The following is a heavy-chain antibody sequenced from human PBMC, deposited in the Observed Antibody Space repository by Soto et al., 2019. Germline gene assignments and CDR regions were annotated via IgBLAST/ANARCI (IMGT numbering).Heavy chain of an antibody. V-gene: IGHV4-4*02. CDR1: GDSITSNNW. CDR3: AREFPIVPTGPGDY. Sequence: SETLFLTCAVSGDSITSNNWRSWVRQPPGKGLEWIGEIYHSGSTNYNPSLKSRFTISVDKSKNQFSLKLSSVTAADTAVYYCAREFPIVPTGPGDYWGQGSLVTVSS. CDR2: IYHSGST. J-gene: IGHJ4*02. D-gene: IGHD2-2*01.